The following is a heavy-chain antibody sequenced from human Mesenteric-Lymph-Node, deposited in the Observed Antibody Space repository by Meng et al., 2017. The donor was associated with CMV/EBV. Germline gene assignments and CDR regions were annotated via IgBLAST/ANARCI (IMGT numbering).Heavy chain of an antibody. CDR2: INPSGGST. J-gene: IGHJ4*02. CDR3: ARVGIAAAGTRHHYFDY. CDR1: GYTFTSYP. D-gene: IGHD6-13*01. V-gene: IGHV1-46*01. Sequence: ASVKVSCKASGYTFTSYPINWVRQAPGQGLEWMGIINPSGGSTGYAQKFQGRVTMTRDTSTSTVYMELSSLRSEDTAVYYCARVGIAAAGTRHHYFDYWGQGTLVTVSS.